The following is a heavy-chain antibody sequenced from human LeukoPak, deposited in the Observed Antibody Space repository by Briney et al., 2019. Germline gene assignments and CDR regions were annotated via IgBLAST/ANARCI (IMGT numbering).Heavy chain of an antibody. Sequence: GGSRRLSWAASGFTFSSYSMNGVGQAPGRGLEGVSYISSSSSLIHYADSVKGRFAISRDNAKNSLDLQMNSLRVEDTALYYCARGGSGNSNWFDPWGQGTLVTVSS. V-gene: IGHV3-21*05. CDR3: ARGGSGNSNWFDP. D-gene: IGHD4-23*01. J-gene: IGHJ5*02. CDR2: ISSSSSLI. CDR1: GFTFSSYS.